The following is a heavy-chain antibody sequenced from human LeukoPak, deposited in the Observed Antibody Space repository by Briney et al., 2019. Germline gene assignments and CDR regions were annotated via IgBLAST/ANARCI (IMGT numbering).Heavy chain of an antibody. CDR2: IYYSGST. V-gene: IGHV4-59*01. J-gene: IGHJ5*02. Sequence: SETLSLTCTVSGGSISSYYWSWIRQPPGKGLEWIGCIYYSGSTNYNPSLKSRVTISVDTSKNQFSLKLSSVTAADTAVYYCARDHQARAAAGTGWFDPWGQGTLVTVSS. D-gene: IGHD6-13*01. CDR3: ARDHQARAAAGTGWFDP. CDR1: GGSISSYY.